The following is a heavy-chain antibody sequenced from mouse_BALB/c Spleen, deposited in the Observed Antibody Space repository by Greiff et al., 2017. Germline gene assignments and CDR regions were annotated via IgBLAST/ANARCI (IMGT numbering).Heavy chain of an antibody. Sequence: QVQLQQPGAELVKPGASVKLSCKASGYTFTSYYMYWVKQRPGQGLEWIGGINPSNGGTNFNEKFKSKATLTVDKSSSTAYMQLSSLTSEDSAVYYCTRENYRYAFDCWGQGTTLTVSS. CDR2: INPSNGGT. CDR1: GYTFTSYY. D-gene: IGHD2-14*01. CDR3: TRENYRYAFDC. V-gene: IGHV1S81*02. J-gene: IGHJ2*01.